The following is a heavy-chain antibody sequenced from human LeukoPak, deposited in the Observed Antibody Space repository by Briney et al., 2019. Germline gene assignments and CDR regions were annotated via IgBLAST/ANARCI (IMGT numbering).Heavy chain of an antibody. Sequence: GGSLRLSCAASGFTFSSYAMSWVRQAPGKGLEWVSAISGSGGSTYYADSVKGRFTISRDNSKNTLYLQMNSLRAEDTAVYYCAKDGVQLWSKGAFDYWGQGTLVTVSS. J-gene: IGHJ4*02. D-gene: IGHD5-18*01. V-gene: IGHV3-23*01. CDR1: GFTFSSYA. CDR3: AKDGVQLWSKGAFDY. CDR2: ISGSGGST.